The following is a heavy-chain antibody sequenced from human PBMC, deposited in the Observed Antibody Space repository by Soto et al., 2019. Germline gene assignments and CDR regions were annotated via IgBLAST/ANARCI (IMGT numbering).Heavy chain of an antibody. D-gene: IGHD2-15*01. J-gene: IGHJ4*02. CDR3: THRLVGSGQGY. V-gene: IGHV2-5*01. CDR1: GFSLTTGRVG. Sequence: QITLEEPGPTLVTPTQTLTLTCTFSGFSLTTGRVGVGWIRQPPGKALEWLAVIHWNDDNHYSPSLKSRLTITKYTGRNHVVLTLTNMDPVDTATYYCTHRLVGSGQGYWVQGTLVTVSS. CDR2: IHWNDDN.